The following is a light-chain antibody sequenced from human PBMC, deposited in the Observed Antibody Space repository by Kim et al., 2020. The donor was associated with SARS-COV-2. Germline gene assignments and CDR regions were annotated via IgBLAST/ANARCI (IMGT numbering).Light chain of an antibody. Sequence: SYELTQPPSVSVAPGKTARITCGGNNIGGKSVHWYQQKSGQAPVLVIYYNTDRPSAIPERFSGSNSGNTATLTISRVEAGDEADFYCQVWDTGSDHWVFGGGTQLTVL. J-gene: IGLJ3*02. V-gene: IGLV3-21*04. CDR2: YNT. CDR1: NIGGKS. CDR3: QVWDTGSDHWV.